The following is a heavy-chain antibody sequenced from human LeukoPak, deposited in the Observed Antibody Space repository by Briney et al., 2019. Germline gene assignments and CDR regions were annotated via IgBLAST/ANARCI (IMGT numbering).Heavy chain of an antibody. CDR1: GGSFSGYY. CDR3: ARALGACDI. CDR2: INHTGST. V-gene: IGHV4-34*01. Sequence: SETLSLTCAVYGGSFSGYYWSWIRQPPGKGLEWIGEINHTGSTNYNPSLKRRLTISEDASKNQFSLKLSSVTAADTAVYYCARALGACDIWGQGTMVTVSS. J-gene: IGHJ3*02.